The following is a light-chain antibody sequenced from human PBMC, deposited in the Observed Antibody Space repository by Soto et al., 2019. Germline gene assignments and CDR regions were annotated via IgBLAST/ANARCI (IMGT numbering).Light chain of an antibody. CDR3: CSYATSDTLL. CDR1: SSDVGFYNL. CDR2: AGT. Sequence: QSALTQPASVSGSPGQSITISCTGTSSDVGFYNLVSWYHQYPGKAPKLILYAGTKRPSGLSTRFSGSMSGSTASLTISGLQAEDEGNYYYCSYATSDTLLFGGGTKVTVL. V-gene: IGLV2-23*01. J-gene: IGLJ2*01.